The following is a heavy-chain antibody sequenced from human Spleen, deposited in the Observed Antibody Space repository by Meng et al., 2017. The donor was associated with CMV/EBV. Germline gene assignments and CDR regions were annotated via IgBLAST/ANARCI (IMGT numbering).Heavy chain of an antibody. Sequence: SVKVSCKASGGTFSSYAISWVRQAPGQGLEWMGGIIPIFGTANYAQKFQGRVTITTDESTSTAYMELSSLRSEDTAGYYCARGLLRGAPHYFDYWGQGTLVTVSS. CDR3: ARGLLRGAPHYFDY. CDR1: GGTFSSYA. J-gene: IGHJ4*02. D-gene: IGHD3-10*01. CDR2: IIPIFGTA. V-gene: IGHV1-69*05.